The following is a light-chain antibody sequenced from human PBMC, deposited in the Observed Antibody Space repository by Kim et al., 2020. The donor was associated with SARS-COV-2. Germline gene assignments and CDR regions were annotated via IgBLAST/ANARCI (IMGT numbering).Light chain of an antibody. V-gene: IGLV4-69*01. CDR3: QTWGTGTVV. Sequence: QPVLIQSPSASASLGASVKLTCTLSSGHSSYSIAWHQQQPEKGPRYLMKLNSDGSHSKGDGIPDRFSGSSSGAERHLTISSLQSDDEADYYCQTWGTGTVVFGGGTQLTVL. CDR2: LNSDGSH. CDR1: SGHSSYS. J-gene: IGLJ2*01.